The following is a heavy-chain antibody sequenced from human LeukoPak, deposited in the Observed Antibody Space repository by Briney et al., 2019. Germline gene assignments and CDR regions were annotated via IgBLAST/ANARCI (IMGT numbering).Heavy chain of an antibody. V-gene: IGHV4-39*07. D-gene: IGHD2-15*01. J-gene: IGHJ4*02. CDR3: AGVADFTDY. CDR1: GGSISSSSYY. CDR2: IYYSGST. Sequence: SETLSLTCTVSGGSISSSSYYWGWIRQPPGKGLEWIGSIYYSGSTYYTPSLKSRVTISVDTSKNQFSLKLSSVTAADTAVYYCAGVADFTDYWGQGTLVTVSS.